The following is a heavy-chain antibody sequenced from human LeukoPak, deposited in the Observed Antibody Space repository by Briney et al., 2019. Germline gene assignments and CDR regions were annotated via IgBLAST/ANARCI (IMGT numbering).Heavy chain of an antibody. Sequence: SQTLSLTCTVSGGSISSGDYYWSWIRQPPGKGLEWIGYIYYSGSTHYNPSLKSRVTISVDTSKNQFSLKLSSVTAADTAVYYCARASVLYDFWSGYAAFDYWGQGTLVTVSS. CDR2: IYYSGST. CDR1: GGSISSGDYY. D-gene: IGHD3-3*01. J-gene: IGHJ4*02. CDR3: ARASVLYDFWSGYAAFDY. V-gene: IGHV4-30-4*08.